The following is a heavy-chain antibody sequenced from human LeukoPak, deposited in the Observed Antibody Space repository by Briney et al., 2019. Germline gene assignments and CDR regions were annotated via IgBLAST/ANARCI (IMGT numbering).Heavy chain of an antibody. Sequence: GGSLRLSCAASGFTFSSYAMSWVRHAPGKGLEWVSAISGSGGSTYYADSVKGRFTISRDNSKNTLYLQMNSLRAGDTAVYYCARDMGSSRNYYYGMDVWGQGTTVTVSS. CDR2: ISGSGGST. J-gene: IGHJ6*02. CDR3: ARDMGSSRNYYYGMDV. D-gene: IGHD6-13*01. V-gene: IGHV3-23*01. CDR1: GFTFSSYA.